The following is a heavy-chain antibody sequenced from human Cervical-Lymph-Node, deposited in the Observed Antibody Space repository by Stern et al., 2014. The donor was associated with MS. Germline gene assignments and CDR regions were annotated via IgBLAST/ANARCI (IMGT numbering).Heavy chain of an antibody. V-gene: IGHV3-15*01. D-gene: IGHD6-19*01. CDR3: TARFLIAVAADSLDY. CDR1: GFTFSNAW. J-gene: IGHJ4*02. Sequence: EVQLVESGGGLVKPGGSLRLSCAASGFTFSNAWMSWVRQAPGKGLEWVGRIKSKTDGGTTDYAAPVKGRFTISRDDSKNTLYLQMNSLKTEDTAVYYCTARFLIAVAADSLDYWGQGTLVTVSS. CDR2: IKSKTDGGTT.